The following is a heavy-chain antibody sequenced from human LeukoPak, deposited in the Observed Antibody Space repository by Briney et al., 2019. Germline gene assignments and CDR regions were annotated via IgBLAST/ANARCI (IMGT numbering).Heavy chain of an antibody. J-gene: IGHJ4*02. CDR1: GFTFSSYW. CDR2: IKQDGSEK. Sequence: GGSLRLSCAASGFTFSSYWMSWVRQAPGKGLEWVANIKQDGSEKYYVDSVKGRFTISRDNAKNSLYLQMNSLRPEDTAVYYCVNQISGWVYWGQGTLVTVSS. D-gene: IGHD6-19*01. V-gene: IGHV3-7*02. CDR3: VNQISGWVY.